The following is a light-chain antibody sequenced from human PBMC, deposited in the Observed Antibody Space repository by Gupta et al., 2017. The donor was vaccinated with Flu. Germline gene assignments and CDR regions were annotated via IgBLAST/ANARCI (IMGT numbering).Light chain of an antibody. CDR3: KKSYRSQGG. J-gene: IGKJ2*03. Sequence: DIPLTQSPSSLSTSVGDRVTITCRASRSITNFVNWYQQKPGEAPKLLIYVASNLQRGVPSRLSGSGSGTEVTLTISSITTEDLATYEGKKSYRSQGGCGQGTTLEIK. CDR2: VAS. V-gene: IGKV1-39*01. CDR1: RSITNF.